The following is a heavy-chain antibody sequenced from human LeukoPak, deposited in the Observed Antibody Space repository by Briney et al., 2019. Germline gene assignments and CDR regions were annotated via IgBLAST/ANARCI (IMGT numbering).Heavy chain of an antibody. V-gene: IGHV3-23*01. CDR2: ISGSGGST. CDR3: ARAFASGIRRALWFGDLL. J-gene: IGHJ4*02. CDR1: GGSISSYY. D-gene: IGHD3-10*01. Sequence: PSETLSLTCTVSGGSISSYYWSWIRQPPGKGLEWVSAISGSGGSTYYADSVKGRFTISKDTSKNTLSLQMNSLGVGDTGLYYCARAFASGIRRALWFGDLLRAQGTLVTVSS.